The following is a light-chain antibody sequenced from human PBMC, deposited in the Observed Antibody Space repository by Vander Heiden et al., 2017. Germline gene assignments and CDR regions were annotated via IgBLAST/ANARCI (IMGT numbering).Light chain of an antibody. Sequence: MTQSPSWLDVSLGERATINCKSSQSVLYSSNNKNYLAWYQQKPGQPPQLLIYWASTRESGVPDRLSGSGSGTEFTLTISSLQAEDVAVYYCQQYYSTPWTFGQGTKVEIK. CDR1: QSVLYSSNNKNY. J-gene: IGKJ1*01. CDR3: QQYYSTPWT. V-gene: IGKV4-1*01. CDR2: WAS.